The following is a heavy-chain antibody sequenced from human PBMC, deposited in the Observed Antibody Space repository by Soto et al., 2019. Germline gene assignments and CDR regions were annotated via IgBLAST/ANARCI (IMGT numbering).Heavy chain of an antibody. D-gene: IGHD2-15*01. CDR3: ARARAAPFFFNDTAITEIYTLSLLDS. Sequence: QAPGQGLEWMGWISAYNGNTNYAQKLQGRVTMTTDTSTRTAYMELRSLRSGDTAVYYCARARAAPFFFNDTAITEIYTLSLLDS. V-gene: IGHV1-18*01. CDR2: ISAYNGNT. J-gene: IGHJ5*01.